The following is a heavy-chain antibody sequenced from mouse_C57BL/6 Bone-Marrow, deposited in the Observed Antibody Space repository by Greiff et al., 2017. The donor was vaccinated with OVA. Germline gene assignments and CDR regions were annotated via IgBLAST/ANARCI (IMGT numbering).Heavy chain of an antibody. J-gene: IGHJ2*01. Sequence: DVKLVESGGGLVQPGDSLSLSCAASGFTFTNYYMSWVRQPPGKALEWLAFIRNKPNGSTTEYSASVKGRFTISRDNSQSILYLQMNALRAEDSATYYCARYKGRVAVDYSDYWGQGTALTVSS. V-gene: IGHV7-3*01. CDR3: ARYKGRVAVDYSDY. CDR1: GFTFTNYY. CDR2: IRNKPNGSTT. D-gene: IGHD1-1*01.